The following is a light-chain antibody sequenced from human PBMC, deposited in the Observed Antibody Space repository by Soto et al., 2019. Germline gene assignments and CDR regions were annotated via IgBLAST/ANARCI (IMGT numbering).Light chain of an antibody. CDR2: EAS. Sequence: DIQMTLSQSSLSASVGDRFTITCRASQNISTYVNWYQQKPGRAPKLLIFEASRLQSGVPSRFSGSGSGTDFTLTITRLQPEDFATYYCQQSYITLWTFGQGTKVDI. J-gene: IGKJ1*01. V-gene: IGKV1-39*01. CDR3: QQSYITLWT. CDR1: QNISTY.